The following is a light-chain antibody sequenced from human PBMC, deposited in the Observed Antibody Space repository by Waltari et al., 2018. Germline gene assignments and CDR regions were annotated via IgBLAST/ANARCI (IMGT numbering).Light chain of an antibody. Sequence: SYELTQPPSLSVSPGQTASITCSGDTLGDKSVCWYQQKPGQTPVMVIYQNNKRPSGIPARFSGSNSQNAATLTISGTQAMDEADYYCQAWGSRPGVFGAGTKVTVL. V-gene: IGLV3-1*01. CDR3: QAWGSRPGV. CDR1: TLGDKS. J-gene: IGLJ1*01. CDR2: QNN.